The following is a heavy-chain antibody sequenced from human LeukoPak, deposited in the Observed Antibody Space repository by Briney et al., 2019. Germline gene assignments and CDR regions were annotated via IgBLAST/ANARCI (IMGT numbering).Heavy chain of an antibody. CDR1: GFTFSGYP. V-gene: IGHV3-30-3*01. D-gene: IGHD4-17*01. Sequence: QSGGSLRLSCAASGFTFSGYPIHWVRQAPGKGLEWVAVISYDGSNKYYTDSVKGRFTISRDNSKNTLYLQMNSLRAEDTALYYCARETGGTVGSTDFDYWGQGTLVTVSS. CDR3: ARETGGTVGSTDFDY. J-gene: IGHJ4*02. CDR2: ISYDGSNK.